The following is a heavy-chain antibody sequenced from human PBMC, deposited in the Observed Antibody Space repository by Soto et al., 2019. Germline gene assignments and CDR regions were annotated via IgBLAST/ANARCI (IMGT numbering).Heavy chain of an antibody. D-gene: IGHD5-18*01. Sequence: GASVKVSCKASGGTFSSYAISWVRQAPGQGLEWMGGIIPIFGTANYAQKFQGRVTITADESTSTAYMELSSLRSEDTAVYYCAREVLGAMVKKWFDPWGQGTLVTVSS. CDR3: AREVLGAMVKKWFDP. V-gene: IGHV1-69*13. CDR2: IIPIFGTA. CDR1: GGTFSSYA. J-gene: IGHJ5*02.